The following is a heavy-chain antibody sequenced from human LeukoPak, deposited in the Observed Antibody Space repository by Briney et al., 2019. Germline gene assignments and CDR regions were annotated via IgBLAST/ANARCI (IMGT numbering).Heavy chain of an antibody. J-gene: IGHJ4*02. CDR2: MYTTGST. CDR3: ARDSDYYDTSGYCLDY. CDR1: GASISGSGYY. V-gene: IGHV4-61*09. D-gene: IGHD3-22*01. Sequence: PSETLSLTCAVSGASISGSGYYWSWIRQPAGTGLEWIGHMYTTGSTNYNPSLKSRVTISADTSKNEFSLKLSSVTAADTAVYYCARDSDYYDTSGYCLDYWGQGTLVTVSS.